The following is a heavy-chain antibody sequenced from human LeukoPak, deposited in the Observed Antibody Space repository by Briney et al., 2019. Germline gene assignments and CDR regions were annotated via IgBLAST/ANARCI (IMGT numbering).Heavy chain of an antibody. CDR1: GGSISSGGYY. CDR3: ARASGVLEWLKFDP. V-gene: IGHV4-31*03. D-gene: IGHD3-3*01. J-gene: IGHJ5*02. CDR2: IYYSGST. Sequence: SETLSLTCTVSGGSISSGGYYWSWIRQHPGKGLEWIGYIYYSGSTYYNPSLKSRVTISVDTSKNQFSLKLSSVTAADTAVYYCARASGVLEWLKFDPWGQGTLVTVSS.